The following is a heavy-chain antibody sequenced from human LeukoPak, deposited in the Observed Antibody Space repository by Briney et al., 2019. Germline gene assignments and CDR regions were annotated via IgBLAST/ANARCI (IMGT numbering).Heavy chain of an antibody. J-gene: IGHJ4*02. CDR3: ATRSYSSSWYGGFDY. V-gene: IGHV3-23*01. Sequence: GGSLRLSCAASGFTFSSYAMSWVRQAPGKGLEWVSAISGSGGNTYYADSVKGRFTISRDNSKNTLYLQMNSLRAEDTAVYYCATRSYSSSWYGGFDYWGQGTLVTVSS. CDR1: GFTFSSYA. D-gene: IGHD6-13*01. CDR2: ISGSGGNT.